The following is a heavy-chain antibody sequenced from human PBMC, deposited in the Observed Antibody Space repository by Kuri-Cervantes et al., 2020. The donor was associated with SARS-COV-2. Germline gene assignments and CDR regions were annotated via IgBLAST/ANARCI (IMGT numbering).Heavy chain of an antibody. Sequence: ASVKVSCKASGYTFTSYAMHWVRQAPGQRLEWMGWMNPNSGNTGYAQKFQGRVTMTRDTSTSTVYMELSSLRSEDTAVYYCAKMAQMATITGFDYWGQGTLVTVSS. CDR2: MNPNSGNT. D-gene: IGHD5-24*01. V-gene: IGHV1-8*02. CDR1: GYTFTSYA. J-gene: IGHJ4*02. CDR3: AKMAQMATITGFDY.